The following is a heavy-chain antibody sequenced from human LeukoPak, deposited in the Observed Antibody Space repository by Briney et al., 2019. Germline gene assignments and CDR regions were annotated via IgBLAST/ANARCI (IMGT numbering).Heavy chain of an antibody. CDR3: ARFQYNFWSRGYYYYGMDV. Sequence: SETLSLTCTVSGGSISSSSYYWGWIRQPPGKGLEWIGYIYYSGSTNYNPSLKSRVTISVDTSKNQFSLKLSSVTAADTAVYYCARFQYNFWSRGYYYYGMDVWGQGTTVTVSS. D-gene: IGHD3-3*01. V-gene: IGHV4-61*05. CDR2: IYYSGST. CDR1: GGSISSSSYY. J-gene: IGHJ6*02.